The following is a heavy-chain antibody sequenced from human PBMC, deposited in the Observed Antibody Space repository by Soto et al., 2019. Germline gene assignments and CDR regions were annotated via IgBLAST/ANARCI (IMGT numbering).Heavy chain of an antibody. CDR1: GYTFTSYD. V-gene: IGHV1-8*01. J-gene: IGHJ3*02. D-gene: IGHD3-9*01. Sequence: ASVKVSCKASGYTFTSYDINWVRQATGQGLEWMGWMNPNSGNTGYAQKFQGRVTMTRNTSISTAYMELNSLRAEDTAVYYCARENGYYDILTGELKDAFDIWGQGTMVTVSS. CDR3: ARENGYYDILTGELKDAFDI. CDR2: MNPNSGNT.